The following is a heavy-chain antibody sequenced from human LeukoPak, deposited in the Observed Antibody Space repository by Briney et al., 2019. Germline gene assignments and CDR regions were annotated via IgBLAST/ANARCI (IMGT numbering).Heavy chain of an antibody. J-gene: IGHJ4*02. CDR2: ISDRGGAT. CDR1: GFTFSSSA. Sequence: GGSLRLSCAASGFTFSSSAMSWVGQAPGKVLEWVSVISDRGGATNYADSVKGRFTISRDNSKNTLYLQMNSLRAEDTAVYYCAKALHSNPMRYFDQWGQGTLVTVSS. CDR3: AKALHSNPMRYFDQ. V-gene: IGHV3-23*01. D-gene: IGHD2/OR15-2a*01.